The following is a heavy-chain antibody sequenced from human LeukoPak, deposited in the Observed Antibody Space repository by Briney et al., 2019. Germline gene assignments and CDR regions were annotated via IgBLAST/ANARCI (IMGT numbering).Heavy chain of an antibody. V-gene: IGHV1-18*01. Sequence: TSVKVSCKASGYTFITYGINWVRQAPGQGLEWMGWISPYNGDTTYAQKFEGRVTMTTDTSTSTAYMELGSLRSDDTAVYYCARDKSRYNYGYNYWGRGTPVTVSS. CDR2: ISPYNGDT. CDR3: ARDKSRYNYGYNY. D-gene: IGHD5-18*01. J-gene: IGHJ4*02. CDR1: GYTFITYG.